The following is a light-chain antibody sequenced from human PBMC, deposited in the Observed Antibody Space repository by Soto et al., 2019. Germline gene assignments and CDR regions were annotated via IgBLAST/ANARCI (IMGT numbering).Light chain of an antibody. CDR1: QSISRS. Sequence: KGMTQSPAALSVSTGERATLSCRASQSISRSLAWYQQKPGQAPRLLIYDASTRATSIPARFSGRGSGTEFTLSISSLQSEDFAVYYCQQNNKWPLTFGGGTKVDIK. CDR2: DAS. V-gene: IGKV3-15*01. CDR3: QQNNKWPLT. J-gene: IGKJ4*01.